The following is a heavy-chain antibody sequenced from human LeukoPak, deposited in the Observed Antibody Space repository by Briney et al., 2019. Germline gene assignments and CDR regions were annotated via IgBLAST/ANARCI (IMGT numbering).Heavy chain of an antibody. CDR3: AKDFDKTTKASDY. D-gene: IGHD4-11*01. Sequence: GGSLRLSCAASGFTFSSYSMNWVRQAPGKGLEWVSYISSSSSTIYYADSVKGRFTISRDNAKNSLYLQMNSLRAEDTAVYYCAKDFDKTTKASDYWGQGTLVTVSS. V-gene: IGHV3-48*04. CDR2: ISSSSSTI. J-gene: IGHJ4*02. CDR1: GFTFSSYS.